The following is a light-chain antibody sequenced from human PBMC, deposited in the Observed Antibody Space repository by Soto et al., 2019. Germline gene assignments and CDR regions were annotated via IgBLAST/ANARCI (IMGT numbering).Light chain of an antibody. J-gene: IGLJ3*02. CDR1: SSNIGAGYD. Sequence: QSVLTQPPSVSGAPGQRVTISCTGSSSNIGAGYDVKWYQQLPGTAPKLLIYGNSHRPSGVPDRFSGSKSGTSASLAITGLQAEDEADYYCQSYDSSLSGCLFVGWTQLTVL. CDR2: GNS. CDR3: QSYDSSLSGCL. V-gene: IGLV1-40*01.